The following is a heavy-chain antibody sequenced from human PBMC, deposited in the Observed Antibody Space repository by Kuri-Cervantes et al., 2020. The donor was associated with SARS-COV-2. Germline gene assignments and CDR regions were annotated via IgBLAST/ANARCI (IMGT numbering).Heavy chain of an antibody. D-gene: IGHD3-22*01. CDR3: ARADVYYYDSRGLGAFDI. J-gene: IGHJ3*02. CDR2: IYHSGST. CDR1: GGSISSGGYS. V-gene: IGHV4-30-2*01. Sequence: LRLSCAVSGGSISSGGYSWSWIRQPPGKGLEWIGYIYHSGSTYYNPSLKSRVTISVDRSKNQFSLKLSSVTAADTAVYYCARADVYYYDSRGLGAFDIWGQGTMVTVSS.